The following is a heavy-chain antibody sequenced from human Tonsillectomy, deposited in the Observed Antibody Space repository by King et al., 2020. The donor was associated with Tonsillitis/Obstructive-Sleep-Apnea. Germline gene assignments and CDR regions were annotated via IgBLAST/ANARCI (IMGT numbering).Heavy chain of an antibody. CDR3: AREYSYYDSSGYRKLDAFDI. J-gene: IGHJ3*02. CDR2: IYYSGST. CDR1: GGSISSYY. V-gene: IGHV4-59*01. D-gene: IGHD3-22*01. Sequence: QLQESGPGLVKPSETLSLTCTVSGGSISSYYWSRIRQPPGKGLEWIGYIYYSGSTNYNPSLKSRVTISVDTSKNQFSLKLSSVTAADTAVYYCAREYSYYDSSGYRKLDAFDIWGQGTMVTVSS.